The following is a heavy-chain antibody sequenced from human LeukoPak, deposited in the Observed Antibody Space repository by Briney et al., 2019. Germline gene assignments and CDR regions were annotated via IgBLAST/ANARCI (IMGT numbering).Heavy chain of an antibody. CDR3: ARHTVTKSNYYYYYGMDV. V-gene: IGHV4-39*01. Sequence: SETLSLTRTVSGGSISSSSNYWGWIRQPPGKGLEWIGCIYYSGSTYYNPSLKSRVIISVDTSKNQFSLKLSSVTVADTAVYYCARHTVTKSNYYYYYGMDVWGQGNTVTVSS. CDR1: GGSISSSSNY. J-gene: IGHJ6*02. D-gene: IGHD4-17*01. CDR2: IYYSGST.